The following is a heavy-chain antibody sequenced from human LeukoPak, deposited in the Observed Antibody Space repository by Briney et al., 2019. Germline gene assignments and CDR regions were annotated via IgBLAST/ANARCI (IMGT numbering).Heavy chain of an antibody. Sequence: GGSLRLSCAAPGFTFRSYAMSWVRQAPGKGLEWVSGISGSGANTFYADSVKGRFTISRDNSKKTLYLQMNSLTDGDTAVYYCAPLETTWGQGTLVTVSS. V-gene: IGHV3-23*01. CDR1: GFTFRSYA. D-gene: IGHD4-17*01. J-gene: IGHJ4*02. CDR3: APLETT. CDR2: ISGSGANT.